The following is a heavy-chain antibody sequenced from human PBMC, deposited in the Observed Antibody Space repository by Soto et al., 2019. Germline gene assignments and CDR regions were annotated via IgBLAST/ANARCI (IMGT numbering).Heavy chain of an antibody. V-gene: IGHV4-31*03. D-gene: IGHD3-10*01. CDR2: IYYSGST. Sequence: QVQLQESGPGLVKPSQTLSLTCTVSGGSISSGGYYWSWIRQHPGKGLEWIGYIYYSGSTYYNPSLKSRVTISVDTSKNQFSLKLSSVTAADTAVYYCARGGAAYYYGSGSYYKKFKSDYYGMDVWGQGTTVTVSS. CDR3: ARGGAAYYYGSGSYYKKFKSDYYGMDV. J-gene: IGHJ6*02. CDR1: GGSISSGGYY.